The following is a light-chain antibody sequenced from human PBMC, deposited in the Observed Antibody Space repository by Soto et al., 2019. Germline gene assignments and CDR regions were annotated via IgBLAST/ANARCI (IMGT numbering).Light chain of an antibody. CDR1: NRDIGSYDF. CDR3: SSYTDRNTLGG. J-gene: IGLJ2*01. V-gene: IGLV2-14*03. Sequence: QSALTQPASISGSPGQSITISCTGSNRDIGSYDFVAWYQQLPGRSPRLIIYGVTNRPSGVSDRFSGSKSGNTASLTISGLQEDDEADYYCSSYTDRNTLGGFGGGTKLTVL. CDR2: GVT.